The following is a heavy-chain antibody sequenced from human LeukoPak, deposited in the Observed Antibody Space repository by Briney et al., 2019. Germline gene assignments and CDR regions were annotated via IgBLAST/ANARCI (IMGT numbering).Heavy chain of an antibody. CDR1: GFTFSDHY. V-gene: IGHV3-72*01. CDR3: ARMILLLGDVLTVPPRGFDY. Sequence: GGSLRLSCAASGFTFSDHYMDWVRQAPGKGLEWVGRIRHKANSYTTEYAASVKGRFTVSRDDSKNSLYLQMNSLKCEDTAVYYCARMILLLGDVLTVPPRGFDYWGQGTLVTVSS. D-gene: IGHD3-9*01. J-gene: IGHJ4*02. CDR2: IRHKANSYTT.